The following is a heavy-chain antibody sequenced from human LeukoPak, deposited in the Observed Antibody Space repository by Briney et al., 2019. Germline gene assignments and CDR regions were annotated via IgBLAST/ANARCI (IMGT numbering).Heavy chain of an antibody. J-gene: IGHJ4*02. D-gene: IGHD1-26*01. CDR1: GGFISSYY. CDR2: IYISEST. V-gene: IGHV4-4*07. Sequence: SETLSLTCTVSGGFISSYYWSWIRQPAGKGLEWVERIYISESTDFHPSLKRRVTMSVDTYKNQLSLKLTSVTAADTAVYYCARGEWDLLFDYWGQGTLVTVSS. CDR3: ARGEWDLLFDY.